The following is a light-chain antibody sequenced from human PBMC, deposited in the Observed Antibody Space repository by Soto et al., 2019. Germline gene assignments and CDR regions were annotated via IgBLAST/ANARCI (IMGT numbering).Light chain of an antibody. V-gene: IGKV3-15*01. Sequence: ELVPPQDRVTLLLTRGDGATRCXRGSQSLSRHLSWYQHKSGQXTRLVXXDAXTRASGIPARFSGSGSETDFTLTIISLESEDSAVYYCQQCHNWPTITFGQGTRLEIK. J-gene: IGKJ5*01. CDR3: QQCHNWPTIT. CDR2: DAX. CDR1: QSLSRH.